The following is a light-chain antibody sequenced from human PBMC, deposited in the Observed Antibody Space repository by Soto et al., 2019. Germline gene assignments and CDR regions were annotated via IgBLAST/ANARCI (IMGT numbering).Light chain of an antibody. CDR2: EVS. Sequence: QSVLTQPASVSGSPGQSITISCTGTSSDVGGYNYVSWYQQHPGKAPKLMIYEVSNRPSGVSNRFSGSKSGNTASLTISGLRAEDEADYYCSSYTSISTHVVFGGGTKLTVL. CDR1: SSDVGGYNY. CDR3: SSYTSISTHVV. V-gene: IGLV2-14*01. J-gene: IGLJ2*01.